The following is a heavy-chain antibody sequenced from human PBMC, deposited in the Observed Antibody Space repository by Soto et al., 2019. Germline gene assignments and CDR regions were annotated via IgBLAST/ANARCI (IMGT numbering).Heavy chain of an antibody. CDR1: GDSIATGDSIATYY. J-gene: IGHJ6*03. Sequence: QVQLQESGPGLVKPSGTLSLTCTVSGDSIATGDSIATYYWRWIRQPPGKGLEWIGYIHKRGRTNTNPALRCRVTMSVDKSKKQCFLRMTSVTAADTAVYYCARGNVGVIKAFFSFYDMEVWGKGTTVTVS. CDR3: ARGNVGVIKAFFSFYDMEV. CDR2: IHKRGRT. V-gene: IGHV4-61*01. D-gene: IGHD2-21*01.